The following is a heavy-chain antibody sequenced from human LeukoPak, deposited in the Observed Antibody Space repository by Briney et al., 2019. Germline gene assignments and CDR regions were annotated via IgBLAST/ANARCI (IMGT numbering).Heavy chain of an antibody. CDR2: IIPIFGTA. CDR1: GGTFSSYA. CDR3: ARGRTAMDHSYYYYGMDV. J-gene: IGHJ6*02. Sequence: ASVKVSCKASGGTFSSYAISWVRQAPGQGLEWMGGIIPIFGTANYAQKFQGRVTMTRNTSISTAYMELSSLRSEDTAVYYCARGRTAMDHSYYYYGMDVWGQGTTVTVSS. D-gene: IGHD5-18*01. V-gene: IGHV1-69*05.